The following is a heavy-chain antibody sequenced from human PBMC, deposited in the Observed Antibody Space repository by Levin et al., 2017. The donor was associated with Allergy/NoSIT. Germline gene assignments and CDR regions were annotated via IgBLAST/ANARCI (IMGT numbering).Heavy chain of an antibody. CDR3: ARSVYCSSTSCYSFD. CDR1: GFTFSSYA. V-gene: IGHV3-30-3*01. J-gene: IGHJ4*02. CDR2: ISYDGSNK. D-gene: IGHD2-2*01. Sequence: GGSLRLSCAASGFTFSSYAMHWVRQAPGKGLEWVAVISYDGSNKYYADSVKGRFTISRDNSKNTLYLQMNSLRAEDTAVYYCARSVYCSSTSCYSFDWGQGTLVTVSS.